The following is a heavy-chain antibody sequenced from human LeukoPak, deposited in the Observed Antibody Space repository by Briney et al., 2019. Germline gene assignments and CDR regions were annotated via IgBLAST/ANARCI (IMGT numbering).Heavy chain of an antibody. CDR3: ARDDCGDTCYPGGY. V-gene: IGHV1-3*01. Sequence: ASVKVSCKASGYTFTNYVVHRVRQAPGQRPEWMGWINAGNGDTKYSQNFQGRVTITRDTSASTAYMELGSLTSEDTALYYCARDDCGDTCYPGGYWGQGTLVTVSS. D-gene: IGHD2-21*01. CDR2: INAGNGDT. J-gene: IGHJ4*02. CDR1: GYTFTNYV.